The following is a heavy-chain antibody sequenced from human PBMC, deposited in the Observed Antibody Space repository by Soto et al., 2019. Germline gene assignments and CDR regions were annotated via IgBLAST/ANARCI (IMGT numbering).Heavy chain of an antibody. Sequence: GASVKVSCKASDYTFTNYGISWVRQAPGQGLEWMGWISAYNGDTNYVQRLQGRVTMTTDTSTSTAYMELRSLRSDDTAIYYCARERRFSNYYYGMEVWGQGTTVTVAS. CDR3: ARERRFSNYYYGMEV. CDR2: ISAYNGDT. CDR1: DYTFTNYG. V-gene: IGHV1-18*01. D-gene: IGHD3-10*01. J-gene: IGHJ6*02.